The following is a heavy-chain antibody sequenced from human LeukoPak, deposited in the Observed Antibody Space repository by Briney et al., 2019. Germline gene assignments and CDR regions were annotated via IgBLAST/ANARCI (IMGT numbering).Heavy chain of an antibody. J-gene: IGHJ3*02. D-gene: IGHD3-22*01. V-gene: IGHV4-30-2*05. CDR2: IYHTGST. CDR3: ATEVVVRGNAFDI. CDR1: GGSISGSGYY. Sequence: PSETLSLTCTVSGGSISGSGYYWSWIRQPPGKGLEWIGYIYHTGSTNYNPSLKSRVTISVDTSKNQFSLELSSVTAADTAVYYCATEVVVRGNAFDIWGQGTMVTVSS.